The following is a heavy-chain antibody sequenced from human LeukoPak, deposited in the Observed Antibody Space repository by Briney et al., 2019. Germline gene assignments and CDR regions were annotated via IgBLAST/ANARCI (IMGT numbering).Heavy chain of an antibody. Sequence: GGSLSLSCAPSGFTYSTEDTNWVRQAPGKGLEWVSAISSNTNYVYYADLLKGRFTISRDNTKNSLYLQMNSLRAEDTAVYYCGGLYGYGSPGWGQGTLVTVSS. CDR3: GGLYGYGSPG. CDR1: GFTYSTED. CDR2: ISSNTNYV. J-gene: IGHJ4*02. V-gene: IGHV3-21*01. D-gene: IGHD5-18*01.